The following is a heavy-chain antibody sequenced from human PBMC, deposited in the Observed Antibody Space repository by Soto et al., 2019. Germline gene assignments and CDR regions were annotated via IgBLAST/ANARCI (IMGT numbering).Heavy chain of an antibody. V-gene: IGHV4-39*01. D-gene: IGHD6-13*01. Sequence: SETLSLTRTVSGGSISSSSYYWGWIRQPPGKGLEWIGSIYYSGSTYYNPSLKSRVTISVDTSKNQFSLKLSSVTAADTAVYYCARQPSPGNYYYYYYMDVWGKGTTVTVSS. CDR1: GGSISSSSYY. CDR2: IYYSGST. CDR3: ARQPSPGNYYYYYYMDV. J-gene: IGHJ6*03.